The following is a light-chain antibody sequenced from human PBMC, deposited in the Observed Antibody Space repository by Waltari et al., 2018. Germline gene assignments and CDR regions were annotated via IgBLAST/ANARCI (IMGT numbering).Light chain of an antibody. V-gene: IGKV1-39*01. CDR1: QSISIF. CDR2: GAS. Sequence: DIQMTQSPSSLSASVGERVTITCRTSQSISIFLNWYQHKPGAAPQLLIFGASTLQSGVPSRFSGSGSGTVFTLTISDLQPEDLATYYCQQSFSSPVFTFGPGTKVDL. CDR3: QQSFSSPVFT. J-gene: IGKJ3*01.